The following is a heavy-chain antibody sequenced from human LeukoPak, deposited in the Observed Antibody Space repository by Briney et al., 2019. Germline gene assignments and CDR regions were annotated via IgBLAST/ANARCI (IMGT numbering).Heavy chain of an antibody. CDR3: ARGGGYWDY. CDR2: IKKDGSEK. CDR1: GFTFSSYW. D-gene: IGHD2-8*02. J-gene: IGHJ4*02. Sequence: GGSLRLSCAASGFTFSSYWMSWVRQAPGKGLEWVANIKKDGSEKYYVESVKGRFTISRDNAKNSLYLQMNSLRAEDTAVYYCARGGGYWDYWGQGTLVTVSA. V-gene: IGHV3-7*05.